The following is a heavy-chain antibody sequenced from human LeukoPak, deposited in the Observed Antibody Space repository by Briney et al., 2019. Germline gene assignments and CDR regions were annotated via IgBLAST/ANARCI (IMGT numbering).Heavy chain of an antibody. J-gene: IGHJ4*02. D-gene: IGHD4-11*01. V-gene: IGHV3-21*01. Sequence: PGGSLRLSCAASGFTFSSYSMNWVRQAPGKGLEWVSSISSSSSYIYYADSVKGRFTISSDNAKNSLYLQMNSLRAEDTAVYYCARDVSRYYSYDYWGQGTLVTVSS. CDR1: GFTFSSYS. CDR3: ARDVSRYYSYDY. CDR2: ISSSSSYI.